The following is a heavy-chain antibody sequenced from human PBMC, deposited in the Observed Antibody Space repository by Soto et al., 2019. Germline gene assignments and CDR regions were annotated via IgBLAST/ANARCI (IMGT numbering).Heavy chain of an antibody. CDR2: IFSNDEK. Sequence: SGPTLVNPTETLTLTCTVSGFSLNNDKMGVAWIRQPPGKALEGLAHIFSNDEKFYSSSLRSRLTISKDTSTSQVVLTVTNMDPVDTATYFCARTVRLVGATFFFDSWGHGTLVTVS. J-gene: IGHJ4*01. CDR1: GFSLNNDKMG. D-gene: IGHD1-26*01. CDR3: ARTVRLVGATFFFDS. V-gene: IGHV2-26*01.